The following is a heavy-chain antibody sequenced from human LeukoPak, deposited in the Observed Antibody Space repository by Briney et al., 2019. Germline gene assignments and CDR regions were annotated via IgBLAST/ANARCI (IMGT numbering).Heavy chain of an antibody. D-gene: IGHD6-19*01. CDR2: INPNSGGT. V-gene: IGHV1-2*02. CDR1: GYTFTGYC. J-gene: IGHJ3*02. CDR3: ARDLQWPDAFDI. Sequence: GLVEVSCKTSGYTFTGYCMHWVRQAPGQGLEWMGWINPNSGGTNYAQKFQGRVTMTRDTSISTAYMELSRLRSDDTAVYYCARDLQWPDAFDIWGQGTMVTVSS.